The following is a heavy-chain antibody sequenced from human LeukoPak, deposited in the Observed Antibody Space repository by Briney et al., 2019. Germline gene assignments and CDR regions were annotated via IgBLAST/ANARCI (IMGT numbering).Heavy chain of an antibody. D-gene: IGHD5/OR15-5a*01. Sequence: GGSLRLSCAASGFSFSNYGMHWVRQAPGKGLEWVAVISDDGSKIYYGDSVKGRFAISRDNSKNTLSLQMDSLRADDTAVYYCGKGPGYSVYDNLPHHWGQGTLVTVPS. CDR2: ISDDGSKI. V-gene: IGHV3-30*18. CDR1: GFSFSNYG. CDR3: GKGPGYSVYDNLPHH. J-gene: IGHJ5*02.